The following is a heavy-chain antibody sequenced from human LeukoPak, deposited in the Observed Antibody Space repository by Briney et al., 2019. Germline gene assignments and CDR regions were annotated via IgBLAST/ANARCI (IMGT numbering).Heavy chain of an antibody. D-gene: IGHD3-22*01. V-gene: IGHV3-33*06. CDR3: AKDGSSGHYSLDY. J-gene: IGHJ4*02. CDR2: IWYDVNNK. Sequence: SGGSLRLSCAASGFSFGSYGMHWVRQAPGKGLEWVAVIWYDVNNKYYADSVKGRFTISRDNSKNTLYLQMNGLRAEDTAVYYCAKDGSSGHYSLDYWGQGTLVTVSS. CDR1: GFSFGSYG.